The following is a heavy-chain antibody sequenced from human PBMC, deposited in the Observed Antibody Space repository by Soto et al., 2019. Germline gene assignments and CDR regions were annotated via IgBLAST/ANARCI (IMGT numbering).Heavy chain of an antibody. D-gene: IGHD2-2*02. J-gene: IGHJ4*02. CDR3: AREGRGKKAGYNGLVSLGY. CDR2: IIPIFNST. V-gene: IGHV1-69*06. Sequence: SVKVSCKVSGSRFSNYVISWVRQAPGHGLEWLGRIIPIFNSTKYAQSFQGRVTVTADKSTSTASLELSSLRSDDTAVYYCAREGRGKKAGYNGLVSLGYWGQGTLVTVS. CDR1: GSRFSNYV.